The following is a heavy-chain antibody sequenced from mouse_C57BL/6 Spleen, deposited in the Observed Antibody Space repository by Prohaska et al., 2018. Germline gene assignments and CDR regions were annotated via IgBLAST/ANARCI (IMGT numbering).Heavy chain of an antibody. V-gene: IGHV11-2*01. CDR1: GFTFSGFW. Sequence: GTGGGLVQPGGSWGLSCEGSGFTFSGFWMSWVRQTPGKTLEWIGDINSDGSAINYAPSIKDRFTIFRDNDKSTLYLQMSNVRSEDTATYFCMRYGNYWYFDVWGTGTTVTVSS. CDR2: INSDGSAI. CDR3: MRYGNYWYFDV. J-gene: IGHJ1*03. D-gene: IGHD2-1*01.